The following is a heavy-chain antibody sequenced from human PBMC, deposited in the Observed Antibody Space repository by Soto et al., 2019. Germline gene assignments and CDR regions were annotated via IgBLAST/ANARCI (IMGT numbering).Heavy chain of an antibody. CDR3: ARGGSLYGYFDL. J-gene: IGHJ2*01. Sequence: QVQLVQSGAEVKKPGASVKVSCKASGYTFTSYAMHWVRQAPGQRLEWMGWINAGNGNTKYSQKFEGRVTITRDTAASTAYMELSSRRSEDTAVYYCARGGSLYGYFDLWGRGTLVTVSS. CDR1: GYTFTSYA. D-gene: IGHD1-26*01. CDR2: INAGNGNT. V-gene: IGHV1-3*01.